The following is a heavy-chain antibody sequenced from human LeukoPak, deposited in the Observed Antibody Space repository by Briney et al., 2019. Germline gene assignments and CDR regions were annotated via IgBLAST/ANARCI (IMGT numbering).Heavy chain of an antibody. V-gene: IGHV1-2*04. J-gene: IGHJ4*02. Sequence: ASVKVSCKASGYTFTGYYMHWVRQAPGQGLEWMGWINPNSGGTNYAQKFQGWVTVTRDTSTSTVYMELSGLRSEDTAVYYCARDQEAFDYWGQGTLVTVSS. CDR2: INPNSGGT. CDR3: ARDQEAFDY. CDR1: GYTFTGYY.